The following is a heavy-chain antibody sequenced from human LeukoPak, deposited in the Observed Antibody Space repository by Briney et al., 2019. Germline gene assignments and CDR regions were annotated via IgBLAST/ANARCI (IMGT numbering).Heavy chain of an antibody. CDR2: ISTYNDNT. J-gene: IGHJ4*02. V-gene: IGHV1-18*01. D-gene: IGHD3-22*01. CDR1: GYTFITYG. Sequence: ASVKVSCKASGYTFITYGISWVRQAPGQGLEWLGWISTYNDNTNYAPKFQGRVTMTTDTSTSTAYMELSSLRSEDTAVYYCARDEGYYGDYVDYWGQGTLVTVSS. CDR3: ARDEGYYGDYVDY.